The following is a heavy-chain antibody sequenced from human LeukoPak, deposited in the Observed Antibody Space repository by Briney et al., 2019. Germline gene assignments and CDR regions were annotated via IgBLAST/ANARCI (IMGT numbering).Heavy chain of an antibody. CDR2: ISSDGYRT. V-gene: IGHV3-30*18. CDR1: GFPFSTYD. CDR3: AKGLGTGSVLARPLHY. D-gene: IGHD3-10*01. J-gene: IGHJ4*02. Sequence: RGSLRLSCAASGFPFSTYDMHWVRQAPDKGLQWVAVISSDGYRTDYPDSVRGRFTISRDNFKNTVDLQMISVTAEDTAMYFCAKGLGTGSVLARPLHYWGQGTLVTVSS.